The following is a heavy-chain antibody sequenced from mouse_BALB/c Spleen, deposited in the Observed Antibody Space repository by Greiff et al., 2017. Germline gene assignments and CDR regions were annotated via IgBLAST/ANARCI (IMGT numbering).Heavy chain of an antibody. D-gene: IGHD2-3*01. Sequence: VQVVESGAELMKPGASVKISCKATGYTFSSYWIEWVKQRPGHGLEWIGEILPGSGSTNYNEKFKGKATFTADTSSNTAYMQLSSLTSEDSAVYYCARYDGYYVAYWGQGTLVTVSA. CDR1: GYTFSSYW. J-gene: IGHJ3*01. V-gene: IGHV1-9*01. CDR2: ILPGSGST. CDR3: ARYDGYYVAY.